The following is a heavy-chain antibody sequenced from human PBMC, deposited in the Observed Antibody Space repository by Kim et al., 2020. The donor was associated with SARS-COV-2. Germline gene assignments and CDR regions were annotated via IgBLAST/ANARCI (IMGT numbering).Heavy chain of an antibody. D-gene: IGHD2-15*01. CDR3: AKDEGYCSGGSCYSAEISKYDAFDI. J-gene: IGHJ3*02. CDR1: GFTFDDYA. V-gene: IGHV3-43*02. CDR2: ISGDGGST. Sequence: GGSLRLSCAASGFTFDDYAMHWVRQAPGKGLEWVSLISGDGGSTYYADSVKGRFTISRDNSKNSLYLQMNSLRTEDTALYYCAKDEGYCSGGSCYSAEISKYDAFDIWGQGTMVTVSS.